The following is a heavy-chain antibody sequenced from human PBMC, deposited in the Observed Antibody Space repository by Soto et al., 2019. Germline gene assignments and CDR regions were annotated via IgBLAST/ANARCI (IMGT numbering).Heavy chain of an antibody. Sequence: EVQLLESGGCLVQPGGSLRLSCAASGFSFNSYSMSWVRQAPGKGLEWVAGIIGSGDSAYYADSVKGRFTISRDNSKNTLSLQMNSLRAGDTAIYYCARDRGTTTVTFDAFQHWGQGTLVAVSS. V-gene: IGHV3-23*01. D-gene: IGHD4-17*01. J-gene: IGHJ1*01. CDR1: GFSFNSYS. CDR2: IIGSGDSA. CDR3: ARDRGTTTVTFDAFQH.